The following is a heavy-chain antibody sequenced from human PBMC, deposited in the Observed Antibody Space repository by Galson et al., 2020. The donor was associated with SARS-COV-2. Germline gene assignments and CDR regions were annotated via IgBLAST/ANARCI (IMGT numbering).Heavy chain of an antibody. V-gene: IGHV3-30*04. D-gene: IGHD1-26*01. J-gene: IGHJ4*02. Sequence: GGSLRLSCAASGFTFNSYAMHWVRQAPGKGLEWVAVISYDGSNKYYADSVKGRFTISRDNSKNTLYLQMNSLRAEDTAVYYCARGSGGSYRGYFDYWGQGTLVTVSS. CDR1: GFTFNSYA. CDR2: ISYDGSNK. CDR3: ARGSGGSYRGYFDY.